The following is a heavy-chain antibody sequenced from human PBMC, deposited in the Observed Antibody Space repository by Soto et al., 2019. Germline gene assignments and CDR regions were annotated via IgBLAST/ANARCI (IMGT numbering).Heavy chain of an antibody. D-gene: IGHD1-20*01. J-gene: IGHJ4*02. Sequence: SETLSLTCTVSGGSISSYYWSWIRQPPGKGLEWIGYIYYSGSTNYNPSLKSRVTISVDTSKNQFSLKLSSVTAADTAVYYCARGDNWFDYWGQGTLVTVSS. CDR1: GGSISSYY. CDR2: IYYSGST. V-gene: IGHV4-59*01. CDR3: ARGDNWFDY.